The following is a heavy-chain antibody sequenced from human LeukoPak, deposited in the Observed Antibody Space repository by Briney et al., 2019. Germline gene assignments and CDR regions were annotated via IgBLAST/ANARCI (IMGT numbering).Heavy chain of an antibody. CDR3: ARSIDY. J-gene: IGHJ4*02. Sequence: PSETLSLTCAVYGGSFSGYYWSWIRQPPGKGLEWIGEINHSGSTNYNPSLKSRVTISVDTSKNQFSLKLSSVTAADTAVYYCARSIDYWGQGTLVTVSS. CDR2: INHSGST. V-gene: IGHV4-34*01. CDR1: GGSFSGYY.